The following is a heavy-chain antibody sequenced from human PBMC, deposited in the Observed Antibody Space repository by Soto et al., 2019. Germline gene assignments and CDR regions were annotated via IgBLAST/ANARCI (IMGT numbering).Heavy chain of an antibody. D-gene: IGHD2-2*01. J-gene: IGHJ6*02. V-gene: IGHV5-51*01. CDR2: IYPGDSDT. Sequence: GESLKISCKGSGYSFTSYWIGWVRQMPGKGLEWMGIIYPGDSDTRYSPSFQGQVTISADKSISTAYLQWSSLRVEDTAVYYCAREVFCSSSSCQVRYGMDVWGQGTTVTVSS. CDR3: AREVFCSSSSCQVRYGMDV. CDR1: GYSFTSYW.